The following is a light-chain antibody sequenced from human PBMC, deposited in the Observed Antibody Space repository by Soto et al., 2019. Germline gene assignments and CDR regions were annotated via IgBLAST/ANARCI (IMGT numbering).Light chain of an antibody. CDR1: ALPKQY. J-gene: IGLJ2*01. Sequence: SYELTQPPSVSVSPGQTARITCSGDALPKQYAYWYQQQPGQAPVLVIYKDSERPSGIPERFSGSSSGTRVTLTISGVQAEDEADYYCQSADSSGTYAVFGGGTQLTVL. CDR3: QSADSSGTYAV. V-gene: IGLV3-25*03. CDR2: KDS.